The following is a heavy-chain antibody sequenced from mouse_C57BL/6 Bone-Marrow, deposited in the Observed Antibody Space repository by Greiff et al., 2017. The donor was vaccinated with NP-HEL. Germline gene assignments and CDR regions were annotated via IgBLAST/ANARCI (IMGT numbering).Heavy chain of an antibody. CDR1: GYTFTSYG. CDR2: IYPRSGNT. J-gene: IGHJ2*01. D-gene: IGHD3-1*01. V-gene: IGHV1-81*01. Sequence: VQLQQSGAELSRPGASVKLSCKASGYTFTSYGISWVKQRTGQGLEWIGEIYPRSGNTYYNEKFKGKATLTADKSSSTAYMELRSLTSEDSAVYLCARVPGLPYYFDYWGQGTTLTVSS. CDR3: ARVPGLPYYFDY.